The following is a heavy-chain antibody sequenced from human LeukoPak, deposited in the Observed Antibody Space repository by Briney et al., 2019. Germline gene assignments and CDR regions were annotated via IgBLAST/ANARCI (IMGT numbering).Heavy chain of an antibody. J-gene: IGHJ4*02. CDR3: AKAVVIVPTATPFDY. V-gene: IGHV3-23*01. Sequence: GGSLRLSCEASGFTFSSFNMHWVRQAPGKGLEWVSAISGRGANTYYADSVKGRFTISRDNSKNTLYMQMNSLRAEDTAVYYCAKAVVIVPTATPFDYWGQGTLVTVSS. D-gene: IGHD2-2*01. CDR1: GFTFSSFN. CDR2: ISGRGANT.